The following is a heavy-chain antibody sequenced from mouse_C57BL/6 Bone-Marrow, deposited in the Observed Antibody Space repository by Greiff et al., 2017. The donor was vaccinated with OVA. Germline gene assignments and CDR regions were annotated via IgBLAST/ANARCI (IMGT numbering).Heavy chain of an antibody. CDR2: IYPRSGNT. J-gene: IGHJ3*01. V-gene: IGHV1-81*01. CDR1: GYTFTSYG. CDR3: ARAPWFAY. Sequence: VQLVESGAELARPGASVKLSCKASGYTFTSYGISWVKQRTGQGLEWIGEIYPRSGNTYYNEKFKGKATLTADKSSSTAYMELRSLTSEDAAVYFCARAPWFAYWGQGTLVTVSA.